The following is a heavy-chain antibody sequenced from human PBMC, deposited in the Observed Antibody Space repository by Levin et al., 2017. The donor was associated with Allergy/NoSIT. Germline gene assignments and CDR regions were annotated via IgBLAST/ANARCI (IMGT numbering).Heavy chain of an antibody. Sequence: PGGSLRLSCAASGFTFSSYGMDWVRQAPGKGLEWVAVISYDGSNKYYADSVKGRFTISRDNSKNTLYLQMNSLRAEDTAVYYCAKAQLQLWPDDAFDIWGQGTMVTVSS. CDR1: GFTFSSYG. CDR3: AKAQLQLWPDDAFDI. D-gene: IGHD5-18*01. CDR2: ISYDGSNK. V-gene: IGHV3-30*18. J-gene: IGHJ3*02.